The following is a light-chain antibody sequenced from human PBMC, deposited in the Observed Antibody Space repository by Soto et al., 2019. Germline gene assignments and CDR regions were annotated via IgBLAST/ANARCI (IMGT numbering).Light chain of an antibody. CDR2: DAS. J-gene: IGKJ2*01. V-gene: IGKV3-11*01. CDR3: QQRSNWPRMYT. CDR1: QSVSSY. Sequence: EIVLTQSPATLSLSPGETATLSCRASQSVSSYLAWYQQKPGQAPRLLIYDASSRATGIPARFSGSGSRTDFTLSISSLEPEDFAVYYCQQRSNWPRMYTFSQGTKLEIK.